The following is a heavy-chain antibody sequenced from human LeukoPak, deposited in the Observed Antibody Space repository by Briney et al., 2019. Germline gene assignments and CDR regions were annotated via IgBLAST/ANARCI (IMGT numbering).Heavy chain of an antibody. CDR2: ISYDGGST. V-gene: IGHV3-30*04. CDR1: RFTFSNFA. D-gene: IGHD5-18*01. CDR3: ARSTYSYDYLDS. J-gene: IGHJ5*01. Sequence: GGSLRLSCAASRFTFSNFAMHWVRQAPGKGLEWVAVISYDGGSTYYADSVRGRFTISRDNSKNTLFLQMDSLRTEDTAVYYCARSTYSYDYLDSWGQGTLVTVSS.